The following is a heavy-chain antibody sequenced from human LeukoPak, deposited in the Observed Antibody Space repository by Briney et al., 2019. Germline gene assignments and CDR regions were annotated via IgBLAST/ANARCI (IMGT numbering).Heavy chain of an antibody. CDR1: GFTFSSYW. CDR3: ARGGYYYDSSGYYSWVPKTPYFDY. V-gene: IGHV3-74*01. D-gene: IGHD3-22*01. CDR2: IKTDGSNT. Sequence: PGGSLRLSCAASGFTFSSYWMHWVRQAPGKGLVWVSRIKTDGSNTNYADSVKGRFTISRDNAKNSLYLQMNSLRAEDTAVYYCARGGYYYDSSGYYSWVPKTPYFDYWGQGTLVTVSS. J-gene: IGHJ4*02.